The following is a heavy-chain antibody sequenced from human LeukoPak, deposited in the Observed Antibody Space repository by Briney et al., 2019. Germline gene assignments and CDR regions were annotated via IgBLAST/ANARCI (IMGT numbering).Heavy chain of an antibody. CDR2: ISSSGSGI. J-gene: IGHJ4*02. D-gene: IGHD6-13*01. CDR3: ARRSSCPDY. Sequence: GGSLRLPCTASGYSFSVYTMNWIRQAPGKRLEWVAFISSSGSGIYHADSVKGRITVSKDDAKNSLYLQINNLRVEDTANYYCARRSSCPDYWGQGTLVIVSS. V-gene: IGHV3-11*01. CDR1: GYSFSVYT.